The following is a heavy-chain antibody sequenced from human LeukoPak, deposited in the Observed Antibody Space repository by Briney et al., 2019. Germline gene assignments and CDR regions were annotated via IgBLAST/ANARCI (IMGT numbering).Heavy chain of an antibody. V-gene: IGHV7-4-1*02. CDR2: INTNTGNP. J-gene: IGHJ6*02. CDR1: GGTFSSYA. D-gene: IGHD3-9*01. Sequence: ASVKVSCKASGGTFSSYAISWVRQAPGQGLEWMGWINTNTGNPTYAQGFTGRFVFSLDTSVSTAYLQISSLKAEDTAVYYCARAPGDYDILTGYTHYYYYGMDVWGQGTTVTVSS. CDR3: ARAPGDYDILTGYTHYYYYGMDV.